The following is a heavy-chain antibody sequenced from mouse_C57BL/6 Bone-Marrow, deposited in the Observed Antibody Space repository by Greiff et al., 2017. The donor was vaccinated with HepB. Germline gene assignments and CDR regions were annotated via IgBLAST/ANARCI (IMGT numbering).Heavy chain of an antibody. J-gene: IGHJ2*01. CDR3: TSSITTVVATDY. V-gene: IGHV14-4*01. D-gene: IGHD1-1*01. CDR1: GFNIKDDY. Sequence: EVQLQQSGAELVRPGASVKLSCTASGFNIKDDYMHWVKQRPEQGLEWIGWIDPENGDTEYASKFQGKATITADTSSTTAYLQLSSLTSEDTAVYYCTSSITTVVATDYWGQGTTLTVSS. CDR2: IDPENGDT.